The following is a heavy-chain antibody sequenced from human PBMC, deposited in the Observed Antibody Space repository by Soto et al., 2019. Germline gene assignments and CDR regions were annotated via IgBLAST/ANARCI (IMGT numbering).Heavy chain of an antibody. V-gene: IGHV2-26*01. CDR2: IFSNDEK. Sequence: ESGPTLVNPTETLTLTCTVSGFSLNNARMGVTWIRQPPGKALEWLAHIFSNDEKSYNTSLKSRLIIFKDTSKRQVVLTMTNMDPVDTGTYYCARLIVKDRYDYYYYGMDVWGQGTTVTVSS. D-gene: IGHD1-26*01. CDR3: ARLIVKDRYDYYYYGMDV. CDR1: GFSLNNARMG. J-gene: IGHJ6*02.